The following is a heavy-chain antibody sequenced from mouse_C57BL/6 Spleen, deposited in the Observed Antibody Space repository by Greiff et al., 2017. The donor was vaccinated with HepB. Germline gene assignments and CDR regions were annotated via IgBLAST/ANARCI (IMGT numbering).Heavy chain of an antibody. CDR3: ARSDYSNYVGFAY. V-gene: IGHV1-69*01. D-gene: IGHD2-5*01. CDR2: IDPSDSYT. Sequence: QVQLKQPGAELVMPGASVKLSCKASGYTFTSYWMHWVKQRPGQGLEWIGEIDPSDSYTNYNQKFKGKSTLTVDKSSSTAYMQLSSLTSEDSAVYYCARSDYSNYVGFAYWGQGTLVTVSA. CDR1: GYTFTSYW. J-gene: IGHJ3*01.